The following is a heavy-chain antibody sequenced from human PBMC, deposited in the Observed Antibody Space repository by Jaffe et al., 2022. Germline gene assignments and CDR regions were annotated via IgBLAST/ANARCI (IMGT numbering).Heavy chain of an antibody. CDR2: IKQDGSEK. CDR3: ARDWNYGDYVPLLDY. D-gene: IGHD4-17*01. V-gene: IGHV3-7*01. J-gene: IGHJ4*02. Sequence: EVQLVESGGGLVQPGGSLRLSCAASGFTFSSYWMSWVRQAPGKGLEWVANIKQDGSEKYYVDSVKGRFTISRDNAKNSLYLQMNSLRAEDTAVYYCARDWNYGDYVPLLDYWGQGTLVTVSS. CDR1: GFTFSSYW.